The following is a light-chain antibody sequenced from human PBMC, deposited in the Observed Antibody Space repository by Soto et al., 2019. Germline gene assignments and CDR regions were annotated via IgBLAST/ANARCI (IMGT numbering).Light chain of an antibody. J-gene: IGKJ1*01. CDR2: DAS. CDR1: QSIANF. Sequence: DVQMTQSPSSLSASVGDRVIITCKANQSIANFLNWFQHKPGEAPKLLISDASHLELGVPSRFSGSRSGTDFTLTISSLQPEDVATYYCQKYNSPPRTFGQGTKVEV. CDR3: QKYNSPPRT. V-gene: IGKV1-33*01.